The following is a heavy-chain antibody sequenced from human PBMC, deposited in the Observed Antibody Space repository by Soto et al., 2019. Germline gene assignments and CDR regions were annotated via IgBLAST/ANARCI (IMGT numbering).Heavy chain of an antibody. V-gene: IGHV1-69*13. CDR3: ARASETYYYDSSGFY. Sequence: ASVKVSCKDSGGTFSSYALSWVRQAPGHGLEWIGGIIPIFGTANYAQNFQGRVTITAEESTSTAYIELSSLRSEDTAVYYCARASETYYYDSSGFYGCQGILVTVSS. CDR2: IIPIFGTA. D-gene: IGHD3-22*01. CDR1: GGTFSSYA. J-gene: IGHJ4*02.